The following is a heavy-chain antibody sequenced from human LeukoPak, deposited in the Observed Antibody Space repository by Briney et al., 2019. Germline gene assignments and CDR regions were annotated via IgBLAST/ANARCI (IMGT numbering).Heavy chain of an antibody. CDR2: ISSSSSYI. V-gene: IGHV3-21*01. J-gene: IGHJ6*04. CDR1: GFTVSSNS. Sequence: GGSLRLSCTVSGFTVSSNSMSWVRQAPGKGLEWVSSISSSSSYIYYADSVKGRFTISRDNAKNSLYLQMNSLRAEDTAVYYCARDLAYCSSTSCYGMDVWGKGTTVTISS. D-gene: IGHD2-2*01. CDR3: ARDLAYCSSTSCYGMDV.